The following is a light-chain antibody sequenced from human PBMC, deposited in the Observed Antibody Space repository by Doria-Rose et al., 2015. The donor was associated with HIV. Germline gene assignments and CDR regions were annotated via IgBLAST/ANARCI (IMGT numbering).Light chain of an antibody. Sequence: TQSPETLSVSPGESATLSCRASQSVSTDLAWYQHKPGQATRLLIWGASTRANGIPARFSGSGSGTEFTLTISSLQSEDFAIYFCHQYNNWPTFGQGTRLDIK. CDR1: QSVSTD. CDR3: HQYNNWPT. CDR2: GAS. V-gene: IGKV3-15*01. J-gene: IGKJ5*01.